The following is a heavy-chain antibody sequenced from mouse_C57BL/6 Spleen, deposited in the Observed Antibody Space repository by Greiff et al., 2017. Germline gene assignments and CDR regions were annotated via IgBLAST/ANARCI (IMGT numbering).Heavy chain of an antibody. V-gene: IGHV7-3*01. CDR3: AREGSYFDY. D-gene: IGHD1-1*01. CDR2: IRNKANGYTT. CDR1: GFTFTDYY. Sequence: EVKVVESGGGLVQPGGSLSLSCAASGFTFTDYYMSWVRQPPGKALEWLGFIRNKANGYTTEYSASVKGRFTISRDNSQSILYLQMNARRAEDSATYYCAREGSYFDYWGQGTTLTVSS. J-gene: IGHJ2*01.